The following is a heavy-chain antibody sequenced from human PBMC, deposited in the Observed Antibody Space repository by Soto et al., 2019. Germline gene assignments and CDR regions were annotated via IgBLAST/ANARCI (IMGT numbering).Heavy chain of an antibody. V-gene: IGHV3-30-3*01. D-gene: IGHD1-1*01. CDR1: GFTFSSYA. Sequence: QVQLVESGGGVVQPGRSLRLSCAASGFTFSSYAMHWVRQAPGKGLEWVAVISYDGSNKYYADSVKGRFTISRDNSKNTLDLQMNSLRAEDTAVYYCARVGAAGTFDYGGQGTLVTVSS. CDR2: ISYDGSNK. J-gene: IGHJ4*02. CDR3: ARVGAAGTFDY.